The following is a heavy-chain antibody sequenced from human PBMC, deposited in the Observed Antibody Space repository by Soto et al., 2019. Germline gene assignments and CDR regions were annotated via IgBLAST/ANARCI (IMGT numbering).Heavy chain of an antibody. V-gene: IGHV3-66*01. CDR2: IYSGGST. J-gene: IGHJ4*02. Sequence: GGSLRLSCAASGFTVSSNYMSWVRQAPGKGLEWVSVIYSGGSTYYADSVKGRFTISRDNSKNTLYLQMNSLRAEDTAVYYCAREIAADGFFSDYWGQGTLVTVSS. CDR3: AREIAADGFFSDY. D-gene: IGHD6-13*01. CDR1: GFTVSSNY.